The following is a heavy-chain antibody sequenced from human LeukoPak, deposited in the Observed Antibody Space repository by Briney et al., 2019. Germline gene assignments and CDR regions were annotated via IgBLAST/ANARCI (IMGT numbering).Heavy chain of an antibody. CDR1: GGTFSSYA. CDR2: IIPIFGTA. D-gene: IGHD1-14*01. Sequence: ASVKVSCKASGGTFSSYAISWVRQAPGQGLEWMGGIIPIFGTANYAQMFQGRVTITADESTSTAYMELSSLRSEDTAVYYCARNPLLGRNWFDPWGQGTLVTVSS. V-gene: IGHV1-69*13. CDR3: ARNPLLGRNWFDP. J-gene: IGHJ5*02.